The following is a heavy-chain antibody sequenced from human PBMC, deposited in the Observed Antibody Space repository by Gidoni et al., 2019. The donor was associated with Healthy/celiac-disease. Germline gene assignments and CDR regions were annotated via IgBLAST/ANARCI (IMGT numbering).Heavy chain of an antibody. CDR2: IYYSGST. V-gene: IGHV4-30-4*01. D-gene: IGHD3-22*01. CDR3: ARGRYYDSSGYYYRFDY. Sequence: QVQLQESGPGLVKPSQTLSLTCTVSGGPISSGDYYWSWIRQPPGKGLEWIGYIYYSGSTYYNPSLKSRVTISVDTSKNQFSLKLSSVTAADTAVYYCARGRYYDSSGYYYRFDYWGQGTLVTVSS. J-gene: IGHJ4*02. CDR1: GGPISSGDYY.